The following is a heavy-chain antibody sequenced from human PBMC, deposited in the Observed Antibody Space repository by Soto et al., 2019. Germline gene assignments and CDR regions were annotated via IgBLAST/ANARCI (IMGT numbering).Heavy chain of an antibody. CDR3: ARGRRYSSSSARFDP. CDR2: INHSGGT. CDR1: GGSFSGYY. V-gene: IGHV4-34*01. J-gene: IGHJ5*02. D-gene: IGHD6-6*01. Sequence: SETLSLTCAVYGGSFSGYYWSWIRQPPGKGLEWIGEINHSGGTNYNPSLKSRVTISVDTSKNQFSLKLSSVTAADTAVYYCARGRRYSSSSARFDPWGQGTLVTVSS.